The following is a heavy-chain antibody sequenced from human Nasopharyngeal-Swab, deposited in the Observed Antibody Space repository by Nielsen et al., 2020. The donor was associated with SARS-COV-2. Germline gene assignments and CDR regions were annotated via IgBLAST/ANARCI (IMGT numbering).Heavy chain of an antibody. Sequence: SETLSLTCSVSGVSISSHYWGWIRQSPGKGLEWIGYTYHSGSTNYNPSLKSRVTISVDTSKNQFSLKLSSVTAADTAVYYCARLDYSVYVDYWGQGTLVTVSS. J-gene: IGHJ4*02. CDR3: ARLDYSVYVDY. V-gene: IGHV4-59*08. CDR1: GVSISSHY. D-gene: IGHD5/OR15-5a*01. CDR2: TYHSGST.